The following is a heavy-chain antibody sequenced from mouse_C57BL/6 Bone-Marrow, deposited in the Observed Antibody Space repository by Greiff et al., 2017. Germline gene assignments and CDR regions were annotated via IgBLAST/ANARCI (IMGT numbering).Heavy chain of an antibody. CDR1: GYAFSSYW. CDR2: IYPGDGDT. V-gene: IGHV1-80*01. D-gene: IGHD3-2*02. J-gene: IGHJ4*01. CDR3: ARGQLSLHAMDY. Sequence: VQLHESGAELVKPGASVKISCKASGYAFSSYWMHWVKQRPGQGLEWIGHIYPGDGDTNYNGKFKGKATLTADKSSSTAYMQLSSLTSEASEVYVGARGQLSLHAMDYWGQGTSVTVAS.